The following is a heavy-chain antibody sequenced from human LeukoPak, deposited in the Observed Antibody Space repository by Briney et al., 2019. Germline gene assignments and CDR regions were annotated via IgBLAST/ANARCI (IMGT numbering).Heavy chain of an antibody. CDR3: ARFVFRSITSWYVGAYYFDY. J-gene: IGHJ4*02. V-gene: IGHV2-5*02. CDR2: IYWDADK. Sequence: SGPTLVNPTRPLKHTCTFSGSSLHTNGVGVGWIRQPPGKALEWLALIYWDADKRYSPSLKSRLTGTKDTSKNQVVLTSTNMDLADTATYYWARFVFRSITSWYVGAYYFDYWGQGTLVTVSS. D-gene: IGHD2-2*01. CDR1: GSSLHTNGVG.